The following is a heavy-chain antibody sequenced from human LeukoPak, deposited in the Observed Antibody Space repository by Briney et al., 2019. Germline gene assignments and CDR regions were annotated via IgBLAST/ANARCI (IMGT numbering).Heavy chain of an antibody. D-gene: IGHD2-15*01. CDR3: ARGRIAGDI. CDR2: ISAYNGST. V-gene: IGHV1-18*01. J-gene: IGHJ3*02. Sequence: ASVKVSCKASDFSFTSYGMSWVRQAPGQGLEWMGWISAYNGSTKYAQKLQGRVTMTTDTSTGTAYMELRSLRPDDTAVYYCARGRIAGDIWGQGTMVAVSS. CDR1: DFSFTSYG.